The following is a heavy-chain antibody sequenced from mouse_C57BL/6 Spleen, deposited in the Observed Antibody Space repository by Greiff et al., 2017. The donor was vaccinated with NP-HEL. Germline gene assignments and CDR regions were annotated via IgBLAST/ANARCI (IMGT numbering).Heavy chain of an antibody. Sequence: QVQLQQPGTELVKPGASVKLSCKASGYTFTSYWMHWVKQRPGQGLEWIGNINPSNGGTNYNEKFKSKATLTVDKSSSTAYMQLSSLTSADSAVDSGAKDGFSDYYYYFADWGKGTTVTVSA. D-gene: IGHD1-1*02. CDR2: INPSNGGT. J-gene: IGHJ2*01. CDR1: GYTFTSYW. CDR3: AKDGFSDYYYYFAD. V-gene: IGHV1-53*01.